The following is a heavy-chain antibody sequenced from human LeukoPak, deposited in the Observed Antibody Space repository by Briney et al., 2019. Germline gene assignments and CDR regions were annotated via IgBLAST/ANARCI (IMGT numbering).Heavy chain of an antibody. D-gene: IGHD1-14*01. CDR1: GGSISSSSYY. J-gene: IGHJ3*02. V-gene: IGHV4-39*07. CDR2: INQSGST. CDR3: ASPHNAGAFDI. Sequence: KPSETLSLTCTVSGGSISSSSYYWGWIRQPPGKGLEWIGEINQSGSTNYNPSLKSRVTISVDTSKNQFSLKLSSVTAADTAVYYCASPHNAGAFDIWGQGTMVTVSS.